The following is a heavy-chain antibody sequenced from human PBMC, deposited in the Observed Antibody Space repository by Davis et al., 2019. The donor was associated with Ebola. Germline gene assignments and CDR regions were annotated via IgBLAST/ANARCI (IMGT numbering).Heavy chain of an antibody. CDR2: IRQDGGET. CDR1: GFAFSIHW. V-gene: IGHV3-7*01. D-gene: IGHD4-17*01. Sequence: GESLKISCAAASGFAFSIHWMTWVRQAPGKGLEWVANIRQDGGETYYADSVKGRFAISRDNARNTLFLQMTSLRVEDSGVYHCARVTTDYFDPWGQGTLVTVSS. CDR3: ARVTTDYFDP. J-gene: IGHJ5*02.